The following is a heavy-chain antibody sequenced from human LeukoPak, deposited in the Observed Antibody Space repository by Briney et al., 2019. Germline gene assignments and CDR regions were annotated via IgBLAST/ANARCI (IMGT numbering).Heavy chain of an antibody. D-gene: IGHD3-22*01. CDR3: ARAVHYYDSSGYGY. V-gene: IGHV4-61*02. Sequence: SETLSLXCTVSGGSISSGSYYWSWIRQPAGKEPEWIGRIYTSGITNYNPSLKSRVTISVDTSKNQFSLKLSSVTAADTAVYYCARAVHYYDSSGYGYWGQGTLVTVSS. CDR1: GGSISSGSYY. CDR2: IYTSGIT. J-gene: IGHJ4*02.